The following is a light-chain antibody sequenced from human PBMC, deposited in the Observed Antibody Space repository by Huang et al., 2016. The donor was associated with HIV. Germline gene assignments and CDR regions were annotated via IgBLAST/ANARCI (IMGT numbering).Light chain of an antibody. J-gene: IGKJ1*01. CDR2: DAS. V-gene: IGKV3-11*01. Sequence: EIVLTQSPATLSLSPGERATLSCRASHSVSSYVAWYQQKPGQAPRLLIYDASNRATGIPARFSGSVSGTDFTLTISSLEPEDFAVYYCQQRSNWPPWTFGQGTKVEIK. CDR1: HSVSSY. CDR3: QQRSNWPPWT.